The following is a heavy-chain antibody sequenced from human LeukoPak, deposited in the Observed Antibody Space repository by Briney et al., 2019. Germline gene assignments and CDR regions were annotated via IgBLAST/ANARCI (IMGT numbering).Heavy chain of an antibody. V-gene: IGHV5-51*01. CDR2: IYPGVSDT. CDR1: GYSFTSYW. J-gene: IGHJ4*02. D-gene: IGHD6-13*01. CDR3: ASSIAAAGSYFDY. Sequence: GESLKISCKGSGYSFTSYWIGWVRQMPGKGLEWMGIIYPGVSDTRYSPSLQGQVTISADKSISTAYLQWSSLKASDTAMYYCASSIAAAGSYFDYWGQGTLVTVSS.